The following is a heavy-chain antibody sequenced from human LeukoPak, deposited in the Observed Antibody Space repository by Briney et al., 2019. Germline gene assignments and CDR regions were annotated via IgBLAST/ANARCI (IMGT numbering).Heavy chain of an antibody. D-gene: IGHD3-3*01. V-gene: IGHV3-48*03. CDR2: ISSSGSTI. CDR3: ARPFSRGEWLLYILGY. Sequence: PGGSLRLSCAASGFTFSSYEMNWVRQAPGKGLEWVSYISSSGSTIYYADSVKGRFTISRDNAKNSLYLQMNSLRAEDTAVYYCARPFSRGEWLLYILGYWGQGTLVTVSS. J-gene: IGHJ4*02. CDR1: GFTFSSYE.